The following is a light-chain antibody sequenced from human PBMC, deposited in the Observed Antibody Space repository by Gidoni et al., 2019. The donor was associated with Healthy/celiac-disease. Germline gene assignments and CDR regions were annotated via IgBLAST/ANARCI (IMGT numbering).Light chain of an antibody. CDR3: QQYNNWPYT. CDR1: QSVSSN. CDR2: GAS. J-gene: IGKJ2*01. Sequence: EIVMTQSPATLSVSPGERATLSCSDSQSVSSNLAWYQQKPGQAPRLLIYGASTRATGIPARFSGSGSGTEFTLTISSLQSEDFAVYYCQQYNNWPYTFGQGTKLEIK. V-gene: IGKV3-15*01.